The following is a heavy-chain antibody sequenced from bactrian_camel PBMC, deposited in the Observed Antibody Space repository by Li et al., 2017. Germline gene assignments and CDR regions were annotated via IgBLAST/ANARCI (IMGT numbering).Heavy chain of an antibody. V-gene: IGHV3S1*01. J-gene: IGHJ6*01. CDR1: GFTFSKYW. Sequence: HVQLVESGGGSVQAGGSLRLSCAASGFTFSKYWMYWVRQAPGKGLEWVSAINSDGGTTDYADSVKGRFTISRDNTKNMLYLQMNSLKSEDTALYYCAKRGVGFFSDFSYWGQGTQVTVS. CDR2: INSDGGTT. D-gene: IGHD5*01. CDR3: AKRGVGFFSDFSY.